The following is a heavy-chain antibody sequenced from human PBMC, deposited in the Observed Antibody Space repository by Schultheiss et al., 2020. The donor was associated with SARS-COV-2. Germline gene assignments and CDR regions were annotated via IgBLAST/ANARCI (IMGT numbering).Heavy chain of an antibody. V-gene: IGHV4-59*01. CDR3: ARQEAFDI. Sequence: SETLSLTCAVSGGSISSYYWSWIRQPPGKGLEWIGYIYYSGSTNYNPSLKSRVTISVDTSKNQFSLKLSSVTAADTAVYYCARQEAFDIWGQGTMVTVSS. CDR2: IYYSGST. CDR1: GGSISSYY. J-gene: IGHJ3*02.